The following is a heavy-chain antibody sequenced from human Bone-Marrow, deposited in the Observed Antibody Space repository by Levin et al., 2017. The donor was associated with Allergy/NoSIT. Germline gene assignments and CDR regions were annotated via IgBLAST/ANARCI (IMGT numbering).Heavy chain of an antibody. CDR2: INHSGST. Sequence: SETLSLTCAVYGGSFSGSYWSWIRQPPGKGLEWIGEINHSGSTNYNPSLKSRVTISVDTSKNQFSLQLSSVTAADTAVYYCASGGYDSLTGYKSDYWGQGTLVTVSS. V-gene: IGHV4-34*01. CDR3: ASGGYDSLTGYKSDY. CDR1: GGSFSGSY. D-gene: IGHD3-9*01. J-gene: IGHJ4*02.